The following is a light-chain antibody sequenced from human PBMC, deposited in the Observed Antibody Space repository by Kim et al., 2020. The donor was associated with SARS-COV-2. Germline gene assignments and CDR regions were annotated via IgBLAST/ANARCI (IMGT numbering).Light chain of an antibody. CDR2: ESN. CDR1: SGSIANNY. CDR3: QSYDSTNPVV. V-gene: IGLV6-57*01. Sequence: KTVINLCQRSSGSIANNYVQWYQQRPGNSPTIGIYESNQKPSGVPDRFSGSIDSSSNSASLTISGLKTEDEADYYCQSYDSTNPVVFGGGTQLTVL. J-gene: IGLJ2*01.